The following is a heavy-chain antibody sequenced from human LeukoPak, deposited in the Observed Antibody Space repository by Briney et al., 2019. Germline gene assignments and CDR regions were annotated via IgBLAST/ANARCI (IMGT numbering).Heavy chain of an antibody. CDR3: AKKGQADDNGKPD. D-gene: IGHD1-1*01. CDR2: ISYDGSNK. J-gene: IGHJ4*02. CDR1: GFTFSSYG. V-gene: IGHV3-30*18. Sequence: GGSLRLSCAASGFTFSSYGMHWVRQAPGKGLEWVAVISYDGSNKYYADSVKGRFTISRDNSKNTLYLQMNNLRADDTAVYYCAKKGQADDNGKPDWGQGTLATVSS.